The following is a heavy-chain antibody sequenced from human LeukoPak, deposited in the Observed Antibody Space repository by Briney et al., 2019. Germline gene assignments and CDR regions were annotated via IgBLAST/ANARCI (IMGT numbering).Heavy chain of an antibody. CDR1: GGSISSYY. CDR2: IYYSGST. J-gene: IGHJ4*02. Sequence: SETLSLTCTVSGGSISSYYWSWIRQPPGKGLEWIGYIYYSGSTNYNPSLKSRVTISVDTSKNQFSLKLSSVTAADTAVYYCARMGSDFWSGYYYDYWGQGTLVTVSS. CDR3: ARMGSDFWSGYYYDY. D-gene: IGHD3-3*01. V-gene: IGHV4-59*08.